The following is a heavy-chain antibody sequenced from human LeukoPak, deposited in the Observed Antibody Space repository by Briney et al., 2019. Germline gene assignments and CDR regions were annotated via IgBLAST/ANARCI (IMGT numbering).Heavy chain of an antibody. D-gene: IGHD3-3*01. CDR2: ISSSSSYI. CDR1: GFTFSSYS. Sequence: KSGGSLRLSCAASGFTFSSYSTNWVRQAPGKGLEWVSSISSSSSYIYYADSVKGRFTISRDNAKNSLYLQMNSLRAEDTAVYYCARDFLLYYDFSGFFDYWGQGTLVTVSS. J-gene: IGHJ4*02. CDR3: ARDFLLYYDFSGFFDY. V-gene: IGHV3-21*01.